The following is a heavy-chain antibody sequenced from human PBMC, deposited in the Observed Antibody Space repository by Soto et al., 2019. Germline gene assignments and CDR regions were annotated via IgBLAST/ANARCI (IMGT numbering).Heavy chain of an antibody. CDR3: ARERAGYSSGWYAYHY. V-gene: IGHV3-11*01. CDR1: GFTFSDYY. Sequence: GGSLRLSCAASGFTFSDYYMGWIRQAPGKGLEWVSYISSSGSTIYYADSVKGRFTISRDNAKNSLYLQMNSLRAEDTAVYYCARERAGYSSGWYAYHYWGQGTLVTVSS. J-gene: IGHJ4*02. CDR2: ISSSGSTI. D-gene: IGHD6-19*01.